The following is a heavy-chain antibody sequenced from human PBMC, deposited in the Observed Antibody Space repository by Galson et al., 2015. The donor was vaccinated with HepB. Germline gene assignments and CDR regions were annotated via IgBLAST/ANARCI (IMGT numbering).Heavy chain of an antibody. V-gene: IGHV3-15*07. D-gene: IGHD3-3*01. J-gene: IGHJ6*03. CDR3: TTDGVRFLEWSSPEDYYYMDV. CDR1: GFTFSNAW. Sequence: SLRLSCAASGFTFSNAWMNWVRQAPGKGLEWVGRIKSKTDGGTTDYAAPVKGRFTISRDDSKNTLYLQMNSLKTEDTAVYYCTTDGVRFLEWSSPEDYYYMDVWGKGTTVTVSS. CDR2: IKSKTDGGTT.